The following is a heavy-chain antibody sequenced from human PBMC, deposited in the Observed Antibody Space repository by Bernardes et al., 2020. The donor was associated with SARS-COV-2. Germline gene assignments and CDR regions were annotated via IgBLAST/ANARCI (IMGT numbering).Heavy chain of an antibody. CDR3: TRVPGTYCGVDCYDDDY. CDR1: GFTFGDYA. D-gene: IGHD2-21*02. J-gene: IGHJ4*02. CDR2: IRSKAYGETT. Sequence: GGSLRLSCTGSGFTFGDYAMTWVRQAPGKGLEWVGFIRSKAYGETTEYAASVKGRFTISRDDSKSIAYLQMNSLKTEDTAVYYCTRVPGTYCGVDCYDDDYWGQGTLVTVSS. V-gene: IGHV3-49*04.